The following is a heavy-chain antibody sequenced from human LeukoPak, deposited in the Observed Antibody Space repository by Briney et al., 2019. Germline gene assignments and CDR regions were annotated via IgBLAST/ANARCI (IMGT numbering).Heavy chain of an antibody. CDR3: ARDSFEGDYYYYMDV. CDR2: IIPIFGTA. CDR1: GGTFSSYA. J-gene: IGHJ6*03. Sequence: ASVKVSCKASGGTFSSYAISWVRQAPGQGLEWMGGIIPIFGTANYAQKFQGRVTITTDESTSTAYMELSSLRSEDAAVYYCARDSFEGDYYYYMDVWGKGTTVTVSS. D-gene: IGHD3-3*02. V-gene: IGHV1-69*05.